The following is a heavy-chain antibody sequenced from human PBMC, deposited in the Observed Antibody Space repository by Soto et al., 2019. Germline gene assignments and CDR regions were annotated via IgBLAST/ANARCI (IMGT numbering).Heavy chain of an antibody. CDR2: ISISSSYI. CDR1: GFTFGSYS. J-gene: IGHJ3*02. V-gene: IGHV3-21*01. D-gene: IGHD6-13*01. CDR3: ARGSAAADAFDI. Sequence: GGSLRLPWAASGFTFGSYSMNWVRQAQGKGLEWVSSISISSSYIYYADSVKGRFTISRDNSKISLYLQMNRLRAEDTAVYYCARGSAAADAFDICGQGTMVTVSS.